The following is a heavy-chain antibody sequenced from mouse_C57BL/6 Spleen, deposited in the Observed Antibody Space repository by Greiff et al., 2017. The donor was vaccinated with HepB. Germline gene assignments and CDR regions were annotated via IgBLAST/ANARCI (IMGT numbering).Heavy chain of an antibody. D-gene: IGHD1-1*01. J-gene: IGHJ3*01. CDR2: ISDGGSYT. CDR3: ARDHYGSSPAWFAY. V-gene: IGHV5-4*01. Sequence: EVQWVESGGGLVKPGGSLKLSCAASGFTFSSYAMSWVRQTPEKRLEWVATISDGGSYTYYPDNVKGRFTISRDNAKNNLYLQMSHLKSEDTAMYYCARDHYGSSPAWFAYWGQGTLVTVSA. CDR1: GFTFSSYA.